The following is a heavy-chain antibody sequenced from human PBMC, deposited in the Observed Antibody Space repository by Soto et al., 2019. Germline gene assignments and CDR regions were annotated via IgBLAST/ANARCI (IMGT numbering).Heavy chain of an antibody. V-gene: IGHV3-9*01. CDR1: GFTFDDYA. CDR2: ISWNSGSI. D-gene: IGHD6-19*01. J-gene: IGHJ6*02. CDR3: AKGQWQWPKDYYYYYGMDV. Sequence: EVQLVESGGGLVQPGRSLRLSCAASGFTFDDYAMHWVRQAPGKGLEWVSGISWNSGSIGYADSVKGRFTISRDNAKNSLYLQMNSLRAEDTALYYCAKGQWQWPKDYYYYYGMDVWGQGTTVTVSS.